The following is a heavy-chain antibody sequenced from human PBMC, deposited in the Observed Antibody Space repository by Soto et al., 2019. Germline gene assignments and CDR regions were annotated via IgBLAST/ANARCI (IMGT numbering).Heavy chain of an antibody. CDR3: ARDDDYPDNALDM. CDR1: GFIFSQYG. Sequence: QLQLVESGGGVVQPGRSLRLSCAASGFIFSQYGMHWVRQTPDKGLEWVALIGKDGSRQFYVESVKGRFTISRDNSKNTLYLQMDSLRVEDTALYFCARDDDYPDNALDMWGQGTMVTVS. V-gene: IGHV3-33*01. CDR2: IGKDGSRQ. J-gene: IGHJ3*02. D-gene: IGHD3-16*01.